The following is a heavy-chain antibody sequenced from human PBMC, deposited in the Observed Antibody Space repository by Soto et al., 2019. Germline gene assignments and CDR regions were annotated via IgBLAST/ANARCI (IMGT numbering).Heavy chain of an antibody. J-gene: IGHJ4*02. CDR2: VFHAGTT. CDR3: ARKAWVRFDY. CDR1: GDSMTRSVW. D-gene: IGHD7-27*01. V-gene: IGHV4-4*02. Sequence: SETLSLTCTVSGDSMTRSVWWTWVRQPPGKGLEWVGEVFHAGTTNYNPSLKRRVTMSVDKSTNEFSLKVTSVTAADTTIYYCARKAWVRFDYWGQGALVTVSS.